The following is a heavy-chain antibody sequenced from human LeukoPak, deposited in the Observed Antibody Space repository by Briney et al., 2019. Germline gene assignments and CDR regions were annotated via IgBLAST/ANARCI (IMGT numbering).Heavy chain of an antibody. CDR1: GFTFSSYE. D-gene: IGHD1-26*01. J-gene: IGHJ5*02. V-gene: IGHV3-48*03. CDR3: ARKTVGAKNWFDP. CDR2: ISSSAANI. Sequence: GGSLRPSCAAAGFTFSSYEMNWFRQAPGKGLEWLSYISSSAANIKYADSVKGRFTISRDNAKNSLYLQMNSLRAEDSAVYYCARKTVGAKNWFDPWGQGTLVTVSS.